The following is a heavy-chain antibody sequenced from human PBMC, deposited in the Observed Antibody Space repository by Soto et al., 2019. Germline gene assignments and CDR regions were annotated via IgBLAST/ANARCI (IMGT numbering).Heavy chain of an antibody. D-gene: IGHD3-10*01. CDR2: ITPSGGGT. CDR3: ARDSVTLVRGVIRFDS. Sequence: GASVKVSCKASGYTFTNYYVHWLRQAPGQGLEWMGMITPSGGGTSYAQKFQGRVTMTTDTSTSTVYMELRSLRSEDTAVYYCARDSVTLVRGVIRFDSWGQGTLVTVSS. V-gene: IGHV1-46*01. CDR1: GYTFTNYY. J-gene: IGHJ5*01.